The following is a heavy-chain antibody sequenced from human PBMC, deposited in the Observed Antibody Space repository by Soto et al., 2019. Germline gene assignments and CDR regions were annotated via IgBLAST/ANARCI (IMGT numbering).Heavy chain of an antibody. CDR2: INAGNGNT. CDR3: ARVRRYSSGWYGRAFDI. CDR1: GYTFTSYG. D-gene: IGHD6-19*01. V-gene: IGHV1-18*01. J-gene: IGHJ3*02. Sequence: GASVKVSCKASGYTFTSYGISWVRQAPGQGLEWMGWINAGNGNTNYSQKFQGRVTITRDTSASTAYMELSSLRSEDTAVYYCARVRRYSSGWYGRAFDIWGQGTMVTVSS.